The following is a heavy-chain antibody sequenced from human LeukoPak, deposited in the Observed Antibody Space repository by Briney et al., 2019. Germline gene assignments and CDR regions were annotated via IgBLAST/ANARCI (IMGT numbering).Heavy chain of an antibody. CDR2: IYHSGNT. D-gene: IGHD3-22*01. V-gene: IGHV4-38-2*01. CDR3: ARLKDSSGYYPNYFDY. J-gene: IGHJ4*02. Sequence: SETLSLTCAVSTGSISGYYWGWLRQPPGKGLEWIGSIYHSGNTYYNPSLKSRVTISLGTSKNQFSLKLSSVTATDTAVYYCARLKDSSGYYPNYFDYWGQGTLVTVSS. CDR1: TGSISGYY.